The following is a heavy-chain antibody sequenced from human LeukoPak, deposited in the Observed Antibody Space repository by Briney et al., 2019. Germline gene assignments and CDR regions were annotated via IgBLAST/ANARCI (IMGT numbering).Heavy chain of an antibody. CDR3: ARQSLGGGSCYDY. CDR1: GYSFSTFD. V-gene: IGHV1-8*01. J-gene: IGHJ4*02. Sequence: ASVNVSCKASGYSFSTFDINWVRQAPGQGPEWMGWMNPNSGNTGYAQKFQGRVTLTRSTSMTTAYMELSSLRSEDTAVYYCARQSLGGGSCYDYWGQGTLVTVSS. D-gene: IGHD2-15*01. CDR2: MNPNSGNT.